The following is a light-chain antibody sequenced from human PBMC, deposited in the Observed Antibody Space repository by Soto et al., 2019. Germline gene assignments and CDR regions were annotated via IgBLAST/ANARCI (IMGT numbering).Light chain of an antibody. Sequence: QSVLTQPAPVSGSPGQSITISCTGTSIGVGAYIYVSWYQQHPGKAPKLMIYEVSNRPSGVSNRFSGSKSGNTASLTISGLQAEDEADYYCSSYSSSITVVFGGGTKVTVL. CDR2: EVS. CDR1: SIGVGAYIY. V-gene: IGLV2-14*01. CDR3: SSYSSSITVV. J-gene: IGLJ2*01.